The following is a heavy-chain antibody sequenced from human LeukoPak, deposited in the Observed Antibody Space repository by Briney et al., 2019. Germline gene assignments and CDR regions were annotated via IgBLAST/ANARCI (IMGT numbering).Heavy chain of an antibody. D-gene: IGHD2-2*01. V-gene: IGHV1-69*13. CDR2: IIPIFGVA. CDR3: ARVPGYCSSTSCYADYYYGMDV. CDR1: GGTFSSYA. J-gene: IGHJ6*02. Sequence: GASVKVSCKASGGTFSSYAISWVRQAPGQGLEWMGGIIPIFGVANYAQKFQGRVTITADESTSTAYMELSSLRSEDTAVYYCARVPGYCSSTSCYADYYYGMDVWGQGTTATDSS.